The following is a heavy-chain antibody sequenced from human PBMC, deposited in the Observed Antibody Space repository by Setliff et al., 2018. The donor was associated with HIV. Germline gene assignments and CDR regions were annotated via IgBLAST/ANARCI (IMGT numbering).Heavy chain of an antibody. Sequence: PSETLSLTCTVSGGSISRGSYYWSWIRQPAGKGLEWIGRIYTSGSTNYNPSLKSRVTMSIDTSKKQFSLKLASVTAADTAVYHCARGGSYDTFDYWGQGTLVTVPQ. CDR2: IYTSGST. CDR1: GGSISRGSYY. J-gene: IGHJ4*02. V-gene: IGHV4-61*02. CDR3: ARGGSYDTFDY. D-gene: IGHD3-22*01.